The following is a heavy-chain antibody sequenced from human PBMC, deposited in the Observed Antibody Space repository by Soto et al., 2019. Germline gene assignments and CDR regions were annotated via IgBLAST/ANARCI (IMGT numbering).Heavy chain of an antibody. CDR1: GGSISGGGFS. Sequence: SETLSLTCAVSGGSISGGGFSWSWIRQPPGKGLEWIGYILHTGGTQYNPSLKSRVSMSVDKSRNQFSLHLTSVTAADTAVYYCARLQFGEGFDYWGQGALVTVSS. CDR2: ILHTGGT. CDR3: ARLQFGEGFDY. V-gene: IGHV4-30-2*01. D-gene: IGHD3-10*01. J-gene: IGHJ4*02.